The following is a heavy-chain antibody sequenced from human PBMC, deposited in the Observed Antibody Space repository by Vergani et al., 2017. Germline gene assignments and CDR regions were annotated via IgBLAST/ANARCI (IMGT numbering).Heavy chain of an antibody. CDR3: ARDQGLVTMVRGVIWSYGMDV. CDR2: ISSSGSTI. D-gene: IGHD3-10*01. CDR1: GFTFSNFG. Sequence: VQLVESAGGVVQPGGSLRLSCAASGFTFSNFGMHWIRQAPGKGLEWVSYISSSGSTIYYADSVKGRFTISRDNAKNSLYLQMNSLRAEDTAVYYCARDQGLVTMVRGVIWSYGMDVWGQ. J-gene: IGHJ6*02. V-gene: IGHV3-48*04.